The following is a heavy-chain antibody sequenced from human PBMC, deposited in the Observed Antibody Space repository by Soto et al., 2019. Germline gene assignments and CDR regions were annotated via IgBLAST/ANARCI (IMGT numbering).Heavy chain of an antibody. CDR1: GGSISSYY. V-gene: IGHV4-59*01. Sequence: NPSETLSLTCTVSGGSISSYYWSWIRQPPGKGLERIGDIYYSGSTNYNPSLKSRVTISVDTSKNQFSLKLSSVTAPATPVYYCARRDSSGWYAWFAPWGHGTLVTVSS. J-gene: IGHJ5*02. D-gene: IGHD6-19*01. CDR2: IYYSGST. CDR3: ARRDSSGWYAWFAP.